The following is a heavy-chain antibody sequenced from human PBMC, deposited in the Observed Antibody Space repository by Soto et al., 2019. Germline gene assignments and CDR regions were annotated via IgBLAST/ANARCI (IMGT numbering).Heavy chain of an antibody. V-gene: IGHV3-33*01. J-gene: IGHJ4*02. CDR2: IWSDGSKK. D-gene: IGHD2-2*02. Sequence: QVQLVESGGGVVQPGRSLRLSCAASGFSFSAYGMHWVRQAPGRGLEWVAVIWSDGSKKYYQDSVKGRFTISRDNSKDTVSLQMDNLRVEDTATYYCARASPYRTNDSWGQGTLVIVSS. CDR1: GFSFSAYG. CDR3: ARASPYRTNDS.